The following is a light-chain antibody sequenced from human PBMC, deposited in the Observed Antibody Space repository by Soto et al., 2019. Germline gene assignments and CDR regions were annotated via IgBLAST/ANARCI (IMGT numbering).Light chain of an antibody. CDR1: QSLNNIY. J-gene: IGKJ5*01. Sequence: EIMLTQSPVTLSLSPGERATLSCRASQSLNNIYLAWYQQKPGQAPRLLIYGASSRATGVPPRFSGSASGTEFTLTISSLQSEDLGVYYCQQYNDWPRTFGQGTRLEIK. CDR2: GAS. V-gene: IGKV3-15*01. CDR3: QQYNDWPRT.